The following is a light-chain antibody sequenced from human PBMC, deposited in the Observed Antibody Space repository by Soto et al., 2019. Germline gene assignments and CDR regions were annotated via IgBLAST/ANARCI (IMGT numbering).Light chain of an antibody. CDR2: KDS. J-gene: IGLJ2*01. V-gene: IGLV3-25*03. Sequence: SYELTQPPSVSVSPGQRASITCSGDTLPKQYAYWYQQKPGQAPVLVIYKDSERPSGIPERFSGSSSGTTVTLTISGVQAEDEADYYCQSADSSGTYVVFGGGTQLTVL. CDR3: QSADSSGTYVV. CDR1: TLPKQY.